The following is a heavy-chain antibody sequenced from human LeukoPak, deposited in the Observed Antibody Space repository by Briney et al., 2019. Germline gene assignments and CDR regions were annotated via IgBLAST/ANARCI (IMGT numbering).Heavy chain of an antibody. CDR1: EFTFSSYS. CDR3: ARGQYTDGLSY. J-gene: IGHJ4*02. D-gene: IGHD5-24*01. Sequence: GGSLRLSCAASEFTFSSYSMNWVRQAPGKGLEWVAIIKPDGSEKYYVDSVKGRFTISRDNAENSLFLQMNGLRPEDTAVFYCARGQYTDGLSYWGQGTLVTVSS. CDR2: IKPDGSEK. V-gene: IGHV3-7*03.